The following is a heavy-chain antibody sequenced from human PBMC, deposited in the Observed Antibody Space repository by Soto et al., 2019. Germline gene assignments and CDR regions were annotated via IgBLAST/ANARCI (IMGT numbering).Heavy chain of an antibody. D-gene: IGHD5-18*01. CDR2: IYTDGSST. Sequence: PGGSLRLSCAASGFTFSSYWMHWVRQAPGQGLVWVSCIYTDGSSTTYAASVKGRFTISRDNAKSTLYLQMNSLRAEDTAVYYSATLNSFGSDYWGQGTLVTVSS. CDR3: ATLNSFGSDY. J-gene: IGHJ4*02. V-gene: IGHV3-74*01. CDR1: GFTFSSYW.